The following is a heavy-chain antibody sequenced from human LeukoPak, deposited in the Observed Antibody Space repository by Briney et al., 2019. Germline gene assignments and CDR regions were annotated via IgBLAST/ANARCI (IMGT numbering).Heavy chain of an antibody. V-gene: IGHV5-51*01. J-gene: IGHJ6*03. CDR3: ATHIPKPTMVKRGSYYYMNV. D-gene: IGHD4-23*01. Sequence: PRGPLQISWQCSGCRFTSYWSAGLPQPPGKGLEWMGNIYPGDSDTRYSPSFQGQVTISADKCISTPYLQWRSLKPSDTAMYFCATHIPKPTMVKRGSYYYMNVWGKGTTVTVSS. CDR1: GCRFTSYW. CDR2: IYPGDSDT.